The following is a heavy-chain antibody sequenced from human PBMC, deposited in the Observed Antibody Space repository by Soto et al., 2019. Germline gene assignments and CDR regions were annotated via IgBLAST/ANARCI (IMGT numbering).Heavy chain of an antibody. CDR3: ARDADWAFGY. Sequence: GGSLRLSCAASGFTFSSYSMNWVRQAPGKGLEWVSYIISSSSTIYYADSVKGRFTISRDNAKNSLYLQMNSLRPEDTAVYYCARDADWAFGYWGRGTLVTVSS. V-gene: IGHV3-48*01. CDR1: GFTFSSYS. D-gene: IGHD3-9*01. J-gene: IGHJ4*02. CDR2: IISSSSTI.